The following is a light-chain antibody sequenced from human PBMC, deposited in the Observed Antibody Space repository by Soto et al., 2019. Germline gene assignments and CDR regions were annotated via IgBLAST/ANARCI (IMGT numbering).Light chain of an antibody. Sequence: QSALTQPPSASGSPGQSVTISCTGTSSDVGGYNFVSWYQQHPGKAPKLIIYEVNKRPSGVPDRFSGSKSGNTASLTVSGLQAEDEADYYCSSYAGSNMGVFGTGTQLTVL. J-gene: IGLJ1*01. V-gene: IGLV2-8*01. CDR2: EVN. CDR1: SSDVGGYNF. CDR3: SSYAGSNMGV.